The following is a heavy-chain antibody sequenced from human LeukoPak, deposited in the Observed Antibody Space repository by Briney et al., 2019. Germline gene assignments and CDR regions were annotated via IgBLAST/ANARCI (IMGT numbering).Heavy chain of an antibody. V-gene: IGHV3-73*01. CDR1: GFSFSGSA. D-gene: IGHD2-15*01. CDR3: TRHSDKYCSGAGYYVNNFYGLDV. J-gene: IGHJ6*02. CDR2: IRSRANSYVT. Sequence: GGSLRLSCAASGFSFSGSAMHWVRQASGKGLEWVGRIRSRANSYVTVYAASMEGRFTISRDDSKNTAYLEMNSLKTEDTAVYSCTRHSDKYCSGAGYYVNNFYGLDVWGQGTTVIVSS.